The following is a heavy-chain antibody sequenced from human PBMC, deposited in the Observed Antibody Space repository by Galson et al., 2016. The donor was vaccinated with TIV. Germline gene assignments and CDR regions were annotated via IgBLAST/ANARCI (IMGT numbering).Heavy chain of an antibody. V-gene: IGHV3-20*04. D-gene: IGHD3-3*01. CDR1: GFTFDDYG. J-gene: IGHJ3*02. CDR2: INWNGAAT. CDR3: ARITVGGIWNAIDI. Sequence: SLRLSCAASGFTFDDYGMSWVRQVPGKGLEWVSDINWNGAATGYADSVQGRFTISRDNAKKSVHLQMNSLRVEDTAFYYCARITVGGIWNAIDIWGQETMVSVSP.